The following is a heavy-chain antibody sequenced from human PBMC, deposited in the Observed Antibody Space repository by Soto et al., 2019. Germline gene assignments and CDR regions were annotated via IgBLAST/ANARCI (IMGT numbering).Heavy chain of an antibody. D-gene: IGHD6-19*01. J-gene: IGHJ4*02. CDR2: INGYNGNT. Sequence: ASVKVSCKASGYIFTTYGISWVRQAPGQGLEWMGWINGYNGNTNYAQKLQGRVTMTTDTSTSTAFMELRSLRSDDTAVYYCARDPAAGTYFDYWGQGTLVTVSS. CDR3: ARDPAAGTYFDY. V-gene: IGHV1-18*01. CDR1: GYIFTTYG.